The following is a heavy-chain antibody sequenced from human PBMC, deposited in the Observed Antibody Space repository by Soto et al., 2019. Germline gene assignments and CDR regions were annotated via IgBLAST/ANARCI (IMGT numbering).Heavy chain of an antibody. CDR2: IIPIFGTA. CDR1: GGTFSSYA. D-gene: IGHD2-15*01. J-gene: IGHJ4*02. CDR3: ARPAGGYCSAGSCYKFDY. Sequence: SVKVSCKASGGTFSSYAISWVRQAPGQGLEWMGGIIPIFGTANYAQKFQGRVTITADKSTSTAYMELSSLRSEDTAVYYCARPAGGYCSAGSCYKFDYWGQRTLVTVSS. V-gene: IGHV1-69*06.